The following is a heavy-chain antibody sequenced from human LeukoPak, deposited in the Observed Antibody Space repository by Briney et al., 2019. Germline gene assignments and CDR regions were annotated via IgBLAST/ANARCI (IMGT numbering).Heavy chain of an antibody. V-gene: IGHV4-34*01. CDR1: GGSFSGYY. Sequence: SETLSLTCAVYGGSFSGYYWSWIRQPPGKGLEWIGEINHSGSTNYNPSLKSRVTISVDTSKNQFSLKLSSVTAADTAVYYCARAVAVAGTVVVDYWGQGTLVTVSS. D-gene: IGHD6-19*01. CDR3: ARAVAVAGTVVVDY. J-gene: IGHJ4*02. CDR2: INHSGST.